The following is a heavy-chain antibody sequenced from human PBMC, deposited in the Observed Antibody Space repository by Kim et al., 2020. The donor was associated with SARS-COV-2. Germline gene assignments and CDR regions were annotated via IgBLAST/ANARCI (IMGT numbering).Heavy chain of an antibody. V-gene: IGHV3-23*01. CDR3: VKVMFYYDSIGYPRGGYGMDV. CDR1: GFTFSTYA. Sequence: GGSLRLSCAASGFTFSTYAMSWVRQAPGKGLEWVSGISGSGGSLYYADSVKGRFTISRDNSKNTLYLQMNSLRAEDKAVYYCVKVMFYYDSIGYPRGGYGMDVWGQGTTVTVSS. CDR2: ISGSGGSL. J-gene: IGHJ6*02. D-gene: IGHD3-22*01.